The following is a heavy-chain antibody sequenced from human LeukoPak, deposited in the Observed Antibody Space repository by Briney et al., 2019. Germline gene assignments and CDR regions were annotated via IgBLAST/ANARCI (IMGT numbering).Heavy chain of an antibody. CDR3: ARDLKGFNL. J-gene: IGHJ5*02. V-gene: IGHV3-7*04. Sequence: PGGSLRLSCVASGFYFNAYLMSWGRQAPGKGLEWVANIKQDGSQKFYLDSVKGRFTISRDNGNSSLYLHMSRLRVEDTAVYYCARDLKGFNLWGQGALVTVPS. CDR2: IKQDGSQK. CDR1: GFYFNAYL.